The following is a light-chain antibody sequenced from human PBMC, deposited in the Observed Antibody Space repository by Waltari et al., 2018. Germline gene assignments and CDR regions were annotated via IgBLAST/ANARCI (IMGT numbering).Light chain of an antibody. CDR2: DDG. Sequence: SYVLTQPPSVSVGPGQTAMIPCGGNNIGSKSVHWYRQRPGQAPMLVVYDDGARPSGIPERFSGSTSGATATLTISRVEAGDEADYYCQVWDRSRDQWVFGGGTKLTVL. V-gene: IGLV3-21*02. CDR3: QVWDRSRDQWV. CDR1: NIGSKS. J-gene: IGLJ3*02.